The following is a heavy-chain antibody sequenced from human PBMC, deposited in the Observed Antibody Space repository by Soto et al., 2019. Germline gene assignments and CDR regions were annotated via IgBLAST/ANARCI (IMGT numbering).Heavy chain of an antibody. CDR2: IRSSTSYI. CDR1: GFSFSDYS. Sequence: GGSLRLSCAASGFSFSDYSVNWVRQAPGKGLEWVSSIRSSTSYIYYADSVKGRFTISRDNAKNSLYLQMNSLRAEDTAVYFCARMSIVGRRDYYYGMDVWGQGTTVTVSS. V-gene: IGHV3-21*01. D-gene: IGHD6-6*01. CDR3: ARMSIVGRRDYYYGMDV. J-gene: IGHJ6*02.